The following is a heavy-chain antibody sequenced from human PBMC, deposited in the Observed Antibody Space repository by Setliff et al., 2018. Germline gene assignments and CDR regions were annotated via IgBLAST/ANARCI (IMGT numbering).Heavy chain of an antibody. V-gene: IGHV3-7*03. J-gene: IGHJ4*02. CDR2: INQDGSEK. D-gene: IGHD6-19*01. CDR1: GFTFRSYA. CDR3: ATKAVAGT. Sequence: GGSLRLSCAASGFTFRSYAMSWVRQAPGKGLEWVANINQDGSEKYYVASVKGRFTISRDNAKNSLYLQMNSLRAEDTAVYYCATKAVAGTGGQGTLVTVSS.